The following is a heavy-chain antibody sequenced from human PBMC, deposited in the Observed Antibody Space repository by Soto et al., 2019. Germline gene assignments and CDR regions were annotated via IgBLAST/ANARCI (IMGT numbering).Heavy chain of an antibody. J-gene: IGHJ4*02. Sequence: EVQLVESGGGLVKPGGSLRLSCAASGFSFSSYSMNWVRQAPGEGLEWFSSIGSSSTYIYYADSVKGRFTISRDNAKNSLYLQMNRLRAEDTAVYYCARHTTHPYKIDYWGQGTLVTVSA. V-gene: IGHV3-21*02. CDR2: IGSSSTYI. CDR1: GFSFSSYS. D-gene: IGHD1-1*01. CDR3: ARHTTHPYKIDY.